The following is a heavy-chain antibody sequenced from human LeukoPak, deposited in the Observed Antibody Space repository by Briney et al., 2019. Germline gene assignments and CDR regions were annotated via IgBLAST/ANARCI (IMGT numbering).Heavy chain of an antibody. CDR2: IYHSGSP. Sequence: PSETLSLTCAVYGGSFSGYYWSWIRQPPGKGLEWIGEIYHSGSPNYNPSLKSRVIISVDTSKSQFSLKLSSVTAADTAVYYCARGKGYSSGWPLPDYYDGMDVWGQGTTVTVSS. D-gene: IGHD6-19*01. CDR3: ARGKGYSSGWPLPDYYDGMDV. CDR1: GGSFSGYY. V-gene: IGHV4-34*01. J-gene: IGHJ6*02.